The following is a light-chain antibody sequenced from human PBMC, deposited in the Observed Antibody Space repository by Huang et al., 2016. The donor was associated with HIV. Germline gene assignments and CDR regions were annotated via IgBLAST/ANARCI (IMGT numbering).Light chain of an antibody. J-gene: IGKJ2*01. V-gene: IGKV1-5*01. CDR2: DAS. Sequence: DIQMTQSPSTLSASVGDRVTITCRVSQSFSSWLAWYQQKPGKAPKLLIYDASSLESGVPPRFSGSGSGTEFTLTISSLQPDNFATYYCQQYNTYPYTFGQGTKLEIK. CDR1: QSFSSW. CDR3: QQYNTYPYT.